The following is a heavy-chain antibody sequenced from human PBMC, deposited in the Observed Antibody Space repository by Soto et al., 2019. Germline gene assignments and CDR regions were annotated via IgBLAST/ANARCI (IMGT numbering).Heavy chain of an antibody. CDR2: IYHSGST. V-gene: IGHV4-4*02. Sequence: SETLSLTCAVSGGSISSSNWWSWVRQPPGKGLEWIGEIYHSGSTNYNPSLKSRVTISVDKSKNQFSLKLSSVTAADTAVYYCASLDSSGWYYYYGMDVWGQGTTVTVSS. D-gene: IGHD6-19*01. CDR1: GGSISSSNW. CDR3: ASLDSSGWYYYYGMDV. J-gene: IGHJ6*02.